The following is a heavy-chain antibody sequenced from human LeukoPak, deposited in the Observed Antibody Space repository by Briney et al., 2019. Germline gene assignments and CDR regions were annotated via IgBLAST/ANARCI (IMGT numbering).Heavy chain of an antibody. D-gene: IGHD6-13*01. CDR3: AREGQQLEDYFDY. Sequence: SETLSLTCTVSGGSISSSNYYWGWIRQPPGKGLEWIGTIYYSGSTYYNPSLKSRVTISIDTSKKQFSLKLSSVTAADTAVYYCAREGQQLEDYFDYWGQGTLVTVSS. J-gene: IGHJ4*02. V-gene: IGHV4-39*07. CDR1: GGSISSSNYY. CDR2: IYYSGST.